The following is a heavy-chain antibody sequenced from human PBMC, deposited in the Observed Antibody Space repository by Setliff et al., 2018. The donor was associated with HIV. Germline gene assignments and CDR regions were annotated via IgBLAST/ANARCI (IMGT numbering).Heavy chain of an antibody. Sequence: SETLSLTCAFYGASFTDYWNWIRQPPGKGLEWIGEIHHTGHINYNPSFKSRVTMSLDMSTNQFSLKMASMTAADSAVYYCARFDVTPMTTRDYWGQGTQVTISS. V-gene: IGHV4-34*01. D-gene: IGHD4-17*01. J-gene: IGHJ4*02. CDR2: IHHTGHI. CDR3: ARFDVTPMTTRDY. CDR1: GASFTDY.